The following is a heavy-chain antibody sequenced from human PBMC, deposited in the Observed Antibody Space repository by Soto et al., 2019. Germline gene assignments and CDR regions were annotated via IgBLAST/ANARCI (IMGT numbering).Heavy chain of an antibody. CDR1: GFTVSSSNY. J-gene: IGHJ4*02. CDR2: IYTGGTT. V-gene: IGHV3-53*01. Sequence: GGSLRLSCVVSGFTVSSSNYMSWVRQAPGKGLEWVSVIYTGGTTYYADSVKGRFTISRDNSKNTLYLQMNSLRAEDTAVYYCITDGPDGRAYWGQGTLVTVSS. D-gene: IGHD2-8*01. CDR3: ITDGPDGRAY.